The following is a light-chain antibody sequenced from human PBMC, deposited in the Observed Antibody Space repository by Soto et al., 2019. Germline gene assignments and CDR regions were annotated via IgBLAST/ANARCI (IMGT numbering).Light chain of an antibody. CDR3: CSYTSFSTYV. CDR1: SIDVGGTNH. J-gene: IGLJ1*01. CDR2: DVS. Sequence: QSALTQPASVSGSPGQSITISCSGTSIDVGGTNHVSWYLQHPGEAPKLIMYDVSNRPSGVSDRFFGSKADNTATLTVSGLQDEDEADYYCCSYTSFSTYVFGTGTKLTVL. V-gene: IGLV2-14*03.